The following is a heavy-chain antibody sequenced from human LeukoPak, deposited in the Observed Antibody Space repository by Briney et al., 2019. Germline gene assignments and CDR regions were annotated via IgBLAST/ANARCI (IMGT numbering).Heavy chain of an antibody. CDR3: ARAQTMVRGVIGAFDY. CDR1: GGSLSSYY. J-gene: IGHJ4*02. D-gene: IGHD3-10*01. V-gene: IGHV4-59*01. Sequence: SEALSLTCTVSGGSLSSYYWSWIRQPPGKGLEWIGYIYYSGSTNYNPSLKSRVTISVDTSKNQFSLKLSSVTAADTAVYYCARAQTMVRGVIGAFDYWGQGTLVTVSS. CDR2: IYYSGST.